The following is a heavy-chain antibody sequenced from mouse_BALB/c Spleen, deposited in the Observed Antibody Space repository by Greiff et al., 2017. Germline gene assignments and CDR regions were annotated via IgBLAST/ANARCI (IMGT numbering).Heavy chain of an antibody. D-gene: IGHD2-1*01. CDR1: GFSLTSYG. J-gene: IGHJ4*01. CDR3: ARRGGNYVGYAMDY. CDR2: IWSGGST. Sequence: QVQLKESGPGLVQPSQSLSITCTVSGFSLTSYGVHWVRQSPGKGLEWLGVIWSGGSTDYNAAFISRLSISKDNSKSQVFFKMNSLQANDTAIYYCARRGGNYVGYAMDYWGQGTSVTVSS. V-gene: IGHV2-2*02.